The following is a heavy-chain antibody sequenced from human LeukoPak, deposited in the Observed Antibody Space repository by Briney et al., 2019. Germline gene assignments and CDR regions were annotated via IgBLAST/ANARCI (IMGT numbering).Heavy chain of an antibody. CDR2: IKQDGSEK. D-gene: IGHD3-10*01. CDR1: GFTFSSYW. V-gene: IGHV3-7*03. CDR3: ARGITMVRGHYYGMDV. Sequence: GGSLRLSCAASGFTFSSYWMSWVRQAPGKGLEWVANIKQDGSEKYYVDSVKGRFTISRDNAKNSLYLQMNSLRAEDTAVYYCARGITMVRGHYYGMDVWGKGTTVTVSS. J-gene: IGHJ6*04.